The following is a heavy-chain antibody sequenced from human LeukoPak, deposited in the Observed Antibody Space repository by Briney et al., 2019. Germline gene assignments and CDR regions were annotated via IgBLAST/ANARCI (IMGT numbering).Heavy chain of an antibody. V-gene: IGHV3-21*04. Sequence: PGGSLRLSCAASGFTFSSYSMNWVRQAPGKGLEWVLSISSSSSYIYYADSVQGRFTISRDNSKSTLCLQMNSLRAEDTAVYYCAKQLGYCSDGSCYFPYWGQGTLVTVSS. CDR3: AKQLGYCSDGSCYFPY. J-gene: IGHJ4*02. CDR1: GFTFSSYS. CDR2: ISSSSSYI. D-gene: IGHD2-15*01.